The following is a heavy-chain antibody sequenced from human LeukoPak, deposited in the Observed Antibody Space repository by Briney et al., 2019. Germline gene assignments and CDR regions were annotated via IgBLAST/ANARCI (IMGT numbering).Heavy chain of an antibody. CDR1: GGSITSSNYY. CDR2: IYYSGST. Sequence: SETLSLTCTVSGGSITSSNYYWGWIRQPPGKGLEWIGSIYYSGSTYYNPSLKSRVAMSVDTSKNQFSLKLSSVTAVDTAVYFCARHYDFWSNYHYYYGMDVWGQGTTVTVSS. J-gene: IGHJ6*02. CDR3: ARHYDFWSNYHYYYGMDV. D-gene: IGHD3-3*01. V-gene: IGHV4-39*01.